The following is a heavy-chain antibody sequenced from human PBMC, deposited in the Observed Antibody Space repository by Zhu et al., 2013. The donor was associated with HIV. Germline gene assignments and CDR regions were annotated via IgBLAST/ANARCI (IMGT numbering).Heavy chain of an antibody. CDR3: ARVVPERRVIMVYDIRAHNYAMDV. J-gene: IGHJ6*02. D-gene: IGHD2-8*01. CDR1: GYTFTSYD. Sequence: QVQLVQSGAEVKKPGASVKVPCKTSGYTFTSYDIGWVRQAPGQGLDWMGWISSYNGNTQYAQKFQGRVTMTRETSTSTAYMELRSLRSDDTAVYYCARVVPERRVIMVYDIRAHNYAMDVWGQGTTVTVSS. CDR2: ISSYNGNT. V-gene: IGHV1-18*01.